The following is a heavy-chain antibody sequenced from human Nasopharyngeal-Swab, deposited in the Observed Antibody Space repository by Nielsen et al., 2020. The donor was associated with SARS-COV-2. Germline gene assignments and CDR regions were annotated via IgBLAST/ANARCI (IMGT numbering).Heavy chain of an antibody. D-gene: IGHD6-19*01. CDR2: IKPNSGGT. CDR1: GYTFTGYY. Sequence: ASVKVSCKASGYTFTGYYMHWVRQAPGQGLEWVGRIKPNSGGTNYAQKFQGRVTMTRDTSISTAYMELSRLRSDDTAVYYCARVLYSSGGWFDPWGQGTLVTVSS. J-gene: IGHJ5*02. V-gene: IGHV1-2*06. CDR3: ARVLYSSGGWFDP.